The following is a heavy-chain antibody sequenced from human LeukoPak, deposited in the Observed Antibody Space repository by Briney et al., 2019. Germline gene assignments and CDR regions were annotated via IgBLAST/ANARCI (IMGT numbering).Heavy chain of an antibody. J-gene: IGHJ4*02. CDR1: GGSFSGYY. Sequence: SETLSLTCAVYGGSFSGYYWSWIRQPPGKGLVWIGEINHSGSTNYNPSLKSRVTISVDTSKNQFSLKLSSVTAADTAVYYCARGYGGNLTYYFDYWGQGTLVTVSS. CDR3: ARGYGGNLTYYFDY. D-gene: IGHD4-23*01. V-gene: IGHV4-34*01. CDR2: INHSGST.